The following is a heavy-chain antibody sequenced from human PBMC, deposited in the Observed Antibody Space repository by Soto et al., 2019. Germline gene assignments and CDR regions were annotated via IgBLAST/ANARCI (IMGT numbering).Heavy chain of an antibody. CDR3: ATTILVVVLLLV. J-gene: IGHJ6*02. D-gene: IGHD2-2*01. CDR2: ISYDGSNK. Sequence: GSLRLSCAASGFNFSSYGMHWVRQAPGKGLEWVAVISYDGSNKYYADSVKGRFTISRDNSKNTLYLQMNSLRAEGTAVYYCATTILVVVLLLVWCQGTTVTLS. CDR1: GFNFSSYG. V-gene: IGHV3-30*03.